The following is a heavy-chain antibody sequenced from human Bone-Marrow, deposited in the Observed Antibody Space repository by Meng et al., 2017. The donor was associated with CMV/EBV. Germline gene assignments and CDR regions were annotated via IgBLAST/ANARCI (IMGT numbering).Heavy chain of an antibody. Sequence: SCDISGDSVSNNDTAWNWIRQSPSRGLEWLGRTYYRSKWYNDYALSVKSRIMINPDTSKNQFYLQLDSVTPEDTAVYYCVREGSWLTKGNWFDPWGQGTLVTVSS. V-gene: IGHV6-1*01. D-gene: IGHD2-15*01. CDR2: TYYRSKWYN. CDR3: VREGSWLTKGNWFDP. CDR1: GDSVSNNDTA. J-gene: IGHJ5*02.